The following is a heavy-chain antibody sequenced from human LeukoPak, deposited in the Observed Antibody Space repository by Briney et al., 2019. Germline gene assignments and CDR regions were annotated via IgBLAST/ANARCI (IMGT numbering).Heavy chain of an antibody. D-gene: IGHD4-11*01. Sequence: PSETLSLTCTVSGGSISGYYWSWIRQSPGKGLEWLGYIYYSGSSSYNPSLKSRVTISVDTSKNQFSLRLNSVTAADTAVYYCARGGWLQYLSYDYWGQGTLVTVSS. J-gene: IGHJ4*02. V-gene: IGHV4-59*01. CDR1: GGSISGYY. CDR3: ARGGWLQYLSYDY. CDR2: IYYSGSS.